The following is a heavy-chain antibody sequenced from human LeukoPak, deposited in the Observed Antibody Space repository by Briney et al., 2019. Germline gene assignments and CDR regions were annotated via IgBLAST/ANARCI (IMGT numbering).Heavy chain of an antibody. CDR1: GFTFSSYA. CDR3: AKVPGHYYGSGSYYNS. V-gene: IGHV3-23*01. Sequence: GGSLRLSCAASGFTFSSYAMSWVRQAPGKGLEWVSAISGSGGSTYYADSVKGRFTISRDNSKNTLYLQMNSLRAEDTAVYYCAKVPGHYYGSGSYYNSWGQGTLVTVSS. D-gene: IGHD3-10*01. CDR2: ISGSGGST. J-gene: IGHJ4*02.